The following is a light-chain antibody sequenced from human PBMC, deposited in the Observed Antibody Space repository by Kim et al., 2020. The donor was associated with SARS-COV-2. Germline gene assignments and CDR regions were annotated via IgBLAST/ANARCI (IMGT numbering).Light chain of an antibody. J-gene: IGLJ2*01. CDR3: QAWDSSDVV. Sequence: VSPGQTASITCAGDKLGDKYACWYQQKPGQSPVLVIYQDSKRPSGIPERFSGSNSGNTATLTISGTQAMDEADYYCQAWDSSDVVFGGGTQLTVL. V-gene: IGLV3-1*01. CDR1: KLGDKY. CDR2: QDS.